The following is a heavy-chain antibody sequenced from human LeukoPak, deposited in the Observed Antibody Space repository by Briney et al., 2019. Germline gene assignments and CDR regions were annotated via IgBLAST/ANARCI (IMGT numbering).Heavy chain of an antibody. J-gene: IGHJ4*02. Sequence: GGSLRLSCAASGFTFSSYGMHWVRQAPGKGLEWVAFIRVDGSNKYYADSVKGRFTISRDNSKNRLCLEMNSLKTQDTAMYYCAKDGDYGDYGLRGGQGTLVTVS. V-gene: IGHV3-30*02. CDR3: AKDGDYGDYGLR. CDR1: GFTFSSYG. CDR2: IRVDGSNK. D-gene: IGHD4-17*01.